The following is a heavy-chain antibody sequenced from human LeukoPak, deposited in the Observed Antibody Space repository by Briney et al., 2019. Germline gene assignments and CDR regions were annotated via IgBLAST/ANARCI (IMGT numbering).Heavy chain of an antibody. J-gene: IGHJ1*01. V-gene: IGHV3-53*01. Sequence: PGGSLRLSCAASGFTVSSNYMSWVRQAPGKGLEWVSVIYSGGSTYYADSVKGRFTISRDNSKNTLYLQMNSLRAEDTAVYYCARSYYEIPEYFQHWGQGTLVTVSS. CDR1: GFTVSSNY. D-gene: IGHD3-10*01. CDR2: IYSGGST. CDR3: ARSYYEIPEYFQH.